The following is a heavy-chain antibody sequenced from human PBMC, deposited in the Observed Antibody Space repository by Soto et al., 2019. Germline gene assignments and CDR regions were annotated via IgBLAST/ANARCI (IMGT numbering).Heavy chain of an antibody. CDR3: AAPVPAPPHSDYYDMDV. J-gene: IGHJ6*02. CDR1: GFTFSYYT. CDR2: ISNSGDTI. Sequence: EVQLLESGGGLVQPGGSLRLSCVASGFTFSYYTMSWVRQAPGKGLEWVSGISNSGDTIYYADSVKGRFTISRDNFKNTLYLQMNSLRADDTAVYYCAAPVPAPPHSDYYDMDVWGQGTTVTVSS. V-gene: IGHV3-23*01. D-gene: IGHD2-2*01.